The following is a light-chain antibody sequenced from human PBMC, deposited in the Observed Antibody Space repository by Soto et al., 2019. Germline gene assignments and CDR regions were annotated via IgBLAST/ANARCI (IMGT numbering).Light chain of an antibody. V-gene: IGLV2-8*01. J-gene: IGLJ1*01. CDR3: SSYAGSNWYV. CDR1: NSDVGGYNY. Sequence: QSALTQPPSASGSPGQLVTISCTGTNSDVGGYNYVSWYQQYPGKAPKLIIYEVNERPSGVPDRFSGSKSGNTASLTVSGLQTADEADYYCSSYAGSNWYVFGTGTKVTVL. CDR2: EVN.